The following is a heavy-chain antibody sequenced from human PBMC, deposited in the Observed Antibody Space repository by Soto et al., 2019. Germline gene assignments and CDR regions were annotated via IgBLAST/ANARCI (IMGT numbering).Heavy chain of an antibody. J-gene: IGHJ5*02. CDR3: ARVVLRYFDWCQKSPNWFDP. CDR1: GYTFTSYG. D-gene: IGHD3-9*01. V-gene: IGHV1-18*01. CDR2: ISAYNGNT. Sequence: GASVKVSCKASGYTFTSYGISWARQAPGQGLEWMGWISAYNGNTNYAQKLQGRVTMTTDTSTSTAYMELRSLRSDDTAVYYCARVVLRYFDWCQKSPNWFDPWGQGTLVTVSS.